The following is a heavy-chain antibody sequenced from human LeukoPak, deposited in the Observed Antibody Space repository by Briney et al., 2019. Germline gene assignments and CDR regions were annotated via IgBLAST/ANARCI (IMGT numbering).Heavy chain of an antibody. CDR2: ISYDRSKT. V-gene: IGHV3-30-3*01. D-gene: IGHD2-15*01. Sequence: SGGSLRLSCAASGFTFSSYWMSWVRQAPGKGLEWVAVISYDRSKTYYADSVKGRFTISRDNSKNTVYLQMNSLSTENTAMYYCARDQSSGGRWLDYWGRGTLVTVSS. J-gene: IGHJ4*02. CDR3: ARDQSSGGRWLDY. CDR1: GFTFSSYW.